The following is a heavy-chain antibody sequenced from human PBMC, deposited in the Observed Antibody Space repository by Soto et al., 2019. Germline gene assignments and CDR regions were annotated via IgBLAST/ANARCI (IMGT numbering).Heavy chain of an antibody. CDR3: ARDLPRDLVRGSFDI. CDR2: IDTRGGST. D-gene: IGHD3-10*01. J-gene: IGHJ3*02. Sequence: QAQLVQSGAEVKKPGASANISCKASGYTFTRYNIHWVRQAPGQGLEWMGIIDTRGGSTDYTQRFQGRVTMTRDTSTGTVYMHLSSLGSEDTAIYYRARDLPRDLVRGSFDIWGQGTMVTVSS. CDR1: GYTFTRYN. V-gene: IGHV1-46*01.